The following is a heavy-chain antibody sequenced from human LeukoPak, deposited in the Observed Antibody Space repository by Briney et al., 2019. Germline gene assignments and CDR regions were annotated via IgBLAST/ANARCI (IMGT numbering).Heavy chain of an antibody. CDR2: ISAYNGNT. CDR1: GGVFTTYA. V-gene: IGHV1-18*01. J-gene: IGHJ4*02. CDR3: ARVSRGWPNYFDY. Sequence: ASVKVSCKASGGVFTTYAISWVRQAPGQGLEWMGWISAYNGNTNYAQKLQGRVTMTTDTSTSTAYMELRSLRSDDTAVYYCARVSRGWPNYFDYWGQGTLVTVSS. D-gene: IGHD6-19*01.